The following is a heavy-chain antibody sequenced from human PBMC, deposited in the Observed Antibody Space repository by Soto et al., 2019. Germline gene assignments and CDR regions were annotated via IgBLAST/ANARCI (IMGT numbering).Heavy chain of an antibody. Sequence: EVQLLESGGGLVQPGGSLRLSCAASGFTFSSYAMSWVRQAPGKGLEWVSGISGRDGSTYYADSVKGRFTISRDNSHNTLYLQMNSLRAEDTAVYYCVKILGPDPDTGGYSGFDSWGQGTLVTVSS. V-gene: IGHV3-23*01. J-gene: IGHJ4*02. D-gene: IGHD2-8*02. CDR2: ISGRDGST. CDR3: VKILGPDPDTGGYSGFDS. CDR1: GFTFSSYA.